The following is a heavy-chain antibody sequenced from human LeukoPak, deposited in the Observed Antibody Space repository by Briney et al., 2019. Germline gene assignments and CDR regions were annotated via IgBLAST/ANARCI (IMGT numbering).Heavy chain of an antibody. D-gene: IGHD2-21*02. J-gene: IGHJ4*02. CDR1: GYTFTSYY. Sequence: GASVKVSCKASGYTFTSYYMHWVRQAPGQGLEWMGIINPSGGSTSYAQKFQGRVTMTRDTSTSTVYMELSSLRSEDTAVYYCARGEVCRDGDCYPPGRWGQGTLVTVSS. CDR2: INPSGGST. V-gene: IGHV1-46*01. CDR3: ARGEVCRDGDCYPPGR.